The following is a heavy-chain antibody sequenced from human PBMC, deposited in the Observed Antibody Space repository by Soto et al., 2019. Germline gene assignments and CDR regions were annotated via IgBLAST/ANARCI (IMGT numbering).Heavy chain of an antibody. CDR1: GYTFTSDA. D-gene: IGHD4-17*01. V-gene: IGHV1-3*01. CDR2: INAGNGNT. Sequence: ASVKVSCKASGYTFTSDAMHWVRQAPGQRLEWMGWINAGNGNTKYSQKFQGRVTITRDTSASTAYMELSSLRSEDTAVYYCARDRDYGDPGDFDYWGQGTLVTVSS. CDR3: ARDRDYGDPGDFDY. J-gene: IGHJ4*02.